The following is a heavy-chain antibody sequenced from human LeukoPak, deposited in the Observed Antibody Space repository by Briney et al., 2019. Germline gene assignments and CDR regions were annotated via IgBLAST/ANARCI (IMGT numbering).Heavy chain of an antibody. D-gene: IGHD3-9*01. V-gene: IGHV4-34*01. CDR2: INHSGST. CDR3: ARGLVRYLVN. CDR1: GGSFSGYY. Sequence: SETLSLTCAVYGGSFSGYYWSWIRQPPGKGLEWIGEINHSGSTNYNPSLKSRVTISVDTSKNQSSLKLSSVTAADTAVYYCARGLVRYLVNWGQGTLVTVPS. J-gene: IGHJ4*02.